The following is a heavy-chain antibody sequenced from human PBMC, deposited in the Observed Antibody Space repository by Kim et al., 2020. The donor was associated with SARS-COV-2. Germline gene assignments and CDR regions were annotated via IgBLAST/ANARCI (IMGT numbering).Heavy chain of an antibody. CDR1: GFTFSSYG. Sequence: GGSLRLSCAASGFTFSSYGMHWVRQAPGKGLEWVAVISYDGSNKYYADSGKGRFTISRDNSKNTLYLQMNSLRAEDTAVYYCAKGGITMVRGVITPLSMDVWGQGTTVTVSS. CDR2: ISYDGSNK. D-gene: IGHD3-10*01. V-gene: IGHV3-30*18. CDR3: AKGGITMVRGVITPLSMDV. J-gene: IGHJ6*02.